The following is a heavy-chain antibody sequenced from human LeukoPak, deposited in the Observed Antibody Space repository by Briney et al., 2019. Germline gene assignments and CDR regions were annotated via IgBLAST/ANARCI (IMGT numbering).Heavy chain of an antibody. Sequence: SETLSLTCTVSGGSISSYYWSWIRQPPGKGLEWIGYIYYSGSTNYNPSLKSRVTISVDTSKNQFSLKLSSVTAADTAVYYCAREAGYCSGGSCYGAWFDYWGQGTLVTASS. V-gene: IGHV4-59*01. CDR1: GGSISSYY. CDR3: AREAGYCSGGSCYGAWFDY. CDR2: IYYSGST. D-gene: IGHD2-15*01. J-gene: IGHJ4*02.